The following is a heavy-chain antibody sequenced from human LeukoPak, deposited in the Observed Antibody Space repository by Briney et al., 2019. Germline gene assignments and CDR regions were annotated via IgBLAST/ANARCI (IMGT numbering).Heavy chain of an antibody. V-gene: IGHV1-2*02. CDR2: INPNSGGT. J-gene: IGHJ3*02. D-gene: IGHD1-26*01. CDR3: ARRWDTEDAFDI. Sequence: GASVKVSCKASGYTFTSYYMHWVRQAPGQGFEWMGWINPNSGGTNYAQKFQGRVTMTRDTSISTAYMELSRLRSDDTAVYYCARRWDTEDAFDIWGQGTMVTVSS. CDR1: GYTFTSYY.